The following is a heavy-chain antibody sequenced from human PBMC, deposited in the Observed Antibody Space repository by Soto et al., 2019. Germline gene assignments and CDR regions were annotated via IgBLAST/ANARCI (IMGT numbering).Heavy chain of an antibody. D-gene: IGHD1-1*01. V-gene: IGHV4-34*01. CDR2: INPSGRT. CDR3: ARTRNRWFDS. Sequence: PSETLSLTCVVSGDSFRDYYWSWIRQSPGVGLEWIGEINPSGRTEYNPSLRGRVTLSVDTSKNQFSLTLSTMTAADTAVYYCARTRNRWFDSWGQGTLVTV. J-gene: IGHJ5*01. CDR1: GDSFRDYY.